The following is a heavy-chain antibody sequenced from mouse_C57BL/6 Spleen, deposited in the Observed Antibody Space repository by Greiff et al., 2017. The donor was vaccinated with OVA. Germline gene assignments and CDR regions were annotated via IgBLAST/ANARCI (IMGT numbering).Heavy chain of an antibody. J-gene: IGHJ4*01. CDR3: ARENPVYYAMDY. V-gene: IGHV5-16*01. CDR1: GFTFSDYY. CDR2: INYDGSST. Sequence: DVHLVESEGGLVQPGSSMKLSCTASGFTFSDYYMAWVRQVPEKGLEWVANINYDGSSTYYLDSLKSRFIISRDNAKNILYLQMSSLKSEDTATYYCARENPVYYAMDYWGQGTSVTVSS.